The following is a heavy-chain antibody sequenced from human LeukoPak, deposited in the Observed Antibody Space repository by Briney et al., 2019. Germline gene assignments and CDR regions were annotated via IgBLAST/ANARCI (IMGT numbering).Heavy chain of an antibody. V-gene: IGHV4-61*01. Sequence: SETLSLTCTVSGGSISSSSYYWSWIRQPPGKGLEWIGYIYYSGSTNYNPSLKSRVTISVDTPKNQFSLKLSSVTAADTAVYYCARAFDALRPDGPGFWGQGTLVTVSS. CDR1: GGSISSSSYY. D-gene: IGHD3-3*01. CDR3: ARAFDALRPDGPGF. CDR2: IYYSGST. J-gene: IGHJ4*02.